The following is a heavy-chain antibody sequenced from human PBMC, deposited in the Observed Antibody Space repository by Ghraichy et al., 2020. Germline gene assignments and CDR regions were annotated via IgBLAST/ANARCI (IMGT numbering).Heavy chain of an antibody. Sequence: GESLNISCAASGFTFSSYAMSWVRQAPGKGLEWVSAISGSGGSTYYADSVKGRFTISRDNSKNTLYLQMNSLRAEDTAVYYCAKDRLPSPHGWTDYWGQGTLVTVSS. CDR1: GFTFSSYA. CDR3: AKDRLPSPHGWTDY. CDR2: ISGSGGST. V-gene: IGHV3-23*01. J-gene: IGHJ4*02. D-gene: IGHD6-19*01.